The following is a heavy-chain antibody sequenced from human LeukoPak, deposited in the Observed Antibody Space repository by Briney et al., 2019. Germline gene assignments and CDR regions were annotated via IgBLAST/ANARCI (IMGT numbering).Heavy chain of an antibody. Sequence: SETLSLTCTVSGGSISSSSYYWGWIRQPPGKGLEWIGSIYYSGSTYYNPSLKSRVTISVYTSKNQFSLKLSSVTAADTAVYYCARGVPRSTFDIWGQGTMVTVSS. J-gene: IGHJ3*02. D-gene: IGHD3-10*01. CDR1: GGSISSSSYY. V-gene: IGHV4-39*07. CDR3: ARGVPRSTFDI. CDR2: IYYSGST.